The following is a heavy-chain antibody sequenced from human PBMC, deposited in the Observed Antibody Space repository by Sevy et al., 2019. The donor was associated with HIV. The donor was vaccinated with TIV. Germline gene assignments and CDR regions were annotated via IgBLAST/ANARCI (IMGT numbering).Heavy chain of an antibody. D-gene: IGHD3-10*01. CDR2: INQDGSET. CDR3: ARLFYGSADY. J-gene: IGHJ4*02. Sequence: GGSLRLSCAASGFTFSSYWMSWVRQAPGQGLEWVATINQDGSETFYVDSVKGGFTISRHNPRKSLYLQMNSLSAEDTAVYYCARLFYGSADYWGQGTLVTVSS. V-gene: IGHV3-7*01. CDR1: GFTFSSYW.